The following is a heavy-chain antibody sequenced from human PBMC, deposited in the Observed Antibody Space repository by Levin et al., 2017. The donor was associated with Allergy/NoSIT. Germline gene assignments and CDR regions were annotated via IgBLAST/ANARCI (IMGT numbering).Heavy chain of an antibody. CDR2: VCYSGST. CDR1: GGSVFSGSYY. V-gene: IGHV4-61*01. D-gene: IGHD1-20*01. CDR3: ARGLSITQGGSKYNDGVDV. Sequence: GSLRLSCTVSGGSVFSGSYYWSWIRQPPGKGLEYIGYVCYSGSTYYNPSLKSRVTISMDTSKNQLSLKLSSVSAADTAVYYCARGLSITQGGSKYNDGVDVWGQGTTVTVSS. J-gene: IGHJ6*02.